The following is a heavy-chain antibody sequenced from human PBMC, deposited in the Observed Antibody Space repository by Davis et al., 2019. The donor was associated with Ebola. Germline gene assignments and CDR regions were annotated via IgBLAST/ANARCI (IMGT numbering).Heavy chain of an antibody. J-gene: IGHJ4*02. CDR2: IYYSGST. CDR1: GGSISSYY. V-gene: IGHV4-59*08. D-gene: IGHD1-26*01. Sequence: SETLSLTCTVSGGSISSYYWSWIRQPPGKGLEWIGYIYYSGSTNYNPSLKSRVTISVDTSKNQFSLKLSSVTAADTAVYYCARQGGGSGRLTSFDYWGQGTLVTVSS. CDR3: ARQGGGSGRLTSFDY.